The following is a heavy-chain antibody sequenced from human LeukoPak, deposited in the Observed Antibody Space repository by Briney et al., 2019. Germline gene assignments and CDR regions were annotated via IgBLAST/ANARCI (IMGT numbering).Heavy chain of an antibody. CDR2: IYHSGNT. D-gene: IGHD3-9*01. V-gene: IGHV4-4*01. CDR3: AREGDYDILTGYYFIDS. CDR1: GGSISSGNW. Sequence: SGTLSLTCAVSGGSISSGNWWSWVRQPPGKGLEWIGEIYHSGNTNYNPSLKSRVTISVDWSKNRFSLKLSSVTAADTAVYCCAREGDYDILTGYYFIDSWGQGTLVTVSS. J-gene: IGHJ4*02.